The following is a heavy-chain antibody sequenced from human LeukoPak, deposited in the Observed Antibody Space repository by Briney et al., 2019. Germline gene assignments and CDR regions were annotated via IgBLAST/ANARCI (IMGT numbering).Heavy chain of an antibody. J-gene: IGHJ6*02. CDR3: ARRGVTGARGGYYYYYGMDV. Sequence: SVKVSCKASGGTFSSYAISWVRQAPGQGLEWMGGIIPIFGTANYAQKFQGRVTITADESTSTAYMELSSLRSEDTAEYYCARRGVTGARGGYYYYYGMDVWGQGTTVTVSS. CDR2: IIPIFGTA. D-gene: IGHD1-20*01. CDR1: GGTFSSYA. V-gene: IGHV1-69*01.